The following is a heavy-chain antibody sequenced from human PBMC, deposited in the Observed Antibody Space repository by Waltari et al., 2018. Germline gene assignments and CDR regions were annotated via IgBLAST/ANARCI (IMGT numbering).Heavy chain of an antibody. CDR3: ARAVEMATIQSYYYYGMDV. CDR2: ISSSRSYI. V-gene: IGHV3-21*01. CDR1: GFTFSSYS. Sequence: EVQLVESGGGLVKPGGSLRLSCAASGFTFSSYSMNWVRQAPGKGLEWVSSISSSRSYIYYADAVKGRFTISRDNAKNSLYLQMNSLRAEDTAVYYCARAVEMATIQSYYYYGMDVWGQGTTVTVSS. D-gene: IGHD5-12*01. J-gene: IGHJ6*02.